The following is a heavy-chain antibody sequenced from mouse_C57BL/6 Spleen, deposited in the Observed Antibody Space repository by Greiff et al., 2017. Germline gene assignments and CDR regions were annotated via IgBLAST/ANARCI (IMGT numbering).Heavy chain of an antibody. D-gene: IGHD6-5*01. CDR3: ARPLYSPFAY. J-gene: IGHJ3*01. V-gene: IGHV1-81*01. Sequence: VQLVESGAELARPGASVKLSCKASGYTFTSYGISWVKQRTGQGLEWIGEIYPRSGNTYYNEKFKGKATLTADKSSSTAYMELRSLTSEDSAVYFCARPLYSPFAYWGQGTLVTVSA. CDR2: IYPRSGNT. CDR1: GYTFTSYG.